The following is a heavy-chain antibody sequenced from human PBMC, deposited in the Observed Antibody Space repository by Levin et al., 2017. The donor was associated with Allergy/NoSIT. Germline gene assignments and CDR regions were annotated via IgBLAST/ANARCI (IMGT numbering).Heavy chain of an antibody. V-gene: IGHV4-34*01. J-gene: IGHJ5*02. CDR1: GGSFSGYY. CDR3: ARGLGGHLSATVREERRGKRWFDP. Sequence: SQTLSLTCAVYGGSFSGYYWSWIRQPPGKGLEWIGEINHSGSTNYNPSLKSRVTISVDTSKNQFSLKLSSVTAADTAVYYCARGLGGHLSATVREERRGKRWFDPWGQGTLVTVSS. D-gene: IGHD3-10*01. CDR2: INHSGST.